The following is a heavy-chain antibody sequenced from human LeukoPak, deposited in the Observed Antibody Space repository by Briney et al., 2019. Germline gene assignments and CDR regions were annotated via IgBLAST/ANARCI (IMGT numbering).Heavy chain of an antibody. J-gene: IGHJ5*02. Sequence: GGSLRLSCAASGFTVSSYGMSWVRQAPGKGPEWVSLVYSDGVTRYADFVQGRFTISRDNSKNTVYLQMNNLRVEDTAVYHCVRDRAEGRAWVEFDPWGQGILVTVSS. CDR2: VYSDGVT. CDR1: GFTVSSYG. CDR3: VRDRAEGRAWVEFDP. V-gene: IGHV3-66*02.